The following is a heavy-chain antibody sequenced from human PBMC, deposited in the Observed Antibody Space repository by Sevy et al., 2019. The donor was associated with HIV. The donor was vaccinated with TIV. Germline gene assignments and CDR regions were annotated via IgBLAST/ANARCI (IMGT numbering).Heavy chain of an antibody. V-gene: IGHV3-30*03. J-gene: IGHJ6*02. CDR2: ISYDGSNK. CDR3: AVLQGMGFGECRPWYYGMDV. CDR1: GFTFSGYG. Sequence: GGSLRLSCTVSGFTFSGYGMHWVRQAPGKGLEWAAIISYDGSNKKYVDSVKGRFTISRDNSKNTLYLQMNSLRAEDTAVYYCAVLQGMGFGECRPWYYGMDVWGQGTTVTVSS. D-gene: IGHD3-10*01.